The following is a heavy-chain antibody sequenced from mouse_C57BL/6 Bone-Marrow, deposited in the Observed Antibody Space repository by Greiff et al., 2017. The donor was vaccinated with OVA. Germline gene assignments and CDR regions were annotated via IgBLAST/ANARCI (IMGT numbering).Heavy chain of an antibody. Sequence: VQLQQPGAELVRPGTSVKLSCKASGYTFTSYWMHWVKQRPGQGLEWIGVIDPSDSYTNYNQKFKGKATLTVDTSSSTAYMQLSSLTSEDSAVYYCARGDRQLRLRGFAYWGQGTLVTVSA. CDR1: GYTFTSYW. V-gene: IGHV1-59*01. D-gene: IGHD3-2*02. J-gene: IGHJ3*01. CDR3: ARGDRQLRLRGFAY. CDR2: IDPSDSYT.